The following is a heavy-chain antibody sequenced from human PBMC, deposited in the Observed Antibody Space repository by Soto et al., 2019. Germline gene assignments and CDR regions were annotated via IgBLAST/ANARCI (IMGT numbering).Heavy chain of an antibody. D-gene: IGHD3-16*02. Sequence: PSETLSLTCTVSGGSISSYYWSWIRQPPGKGLEWIGYIYYSGSTNYNPSLKSRVTISVDTSKNQFSLKLSSVTAADTAGYYCARATHLGELSCFDYWGQGTLVTVSS. CDR3: ARATHLGELSCFDY. CDR2: IYYSGST. CDR1: GGSISSYY. V-gene: IGHV4-59*01. J-gene: IGHJ4*02.